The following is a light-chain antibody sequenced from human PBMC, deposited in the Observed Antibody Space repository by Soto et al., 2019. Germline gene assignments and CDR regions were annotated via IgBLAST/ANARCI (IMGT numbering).Light chain of an antibody. Sequence: QSALTRPASVSGSPGQSITISCSGTSSDVGAYNYVSWYQQHPGKAPKLMIYDVSNRPSGVSNRFSGSKSGNAASLIISGLQAEDEADYYCSSHTTSSTQVFGTGTK. J-gene: IGLJ1*01. CDR1: SSDVGAYNY. V-gene: IGLV2-14*03. CDR3: SSHTTSSTQV. CDR2: DVS.